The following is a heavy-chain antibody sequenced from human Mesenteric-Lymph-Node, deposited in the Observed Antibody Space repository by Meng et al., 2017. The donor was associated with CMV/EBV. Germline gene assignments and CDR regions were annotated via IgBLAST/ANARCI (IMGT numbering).Heavy chain of an antibody. D-gene: IGHD3-10*01. CDR1: GGSITSNY. CDR3: ARARFGELLWDY. V-gene: IGHV4-34*01. CDR2: INHSGST. Sequence: SETLSLTCTISGGSITSNYWSWIRQPPGKGLEWIGEINHSGSTNYNPSLKSRVTISVDTSKNLFSLKLSSVTAADTAVYYCARARFGELLWDYWGQGTLVTVSS. J-gene: IGHJ4*02.